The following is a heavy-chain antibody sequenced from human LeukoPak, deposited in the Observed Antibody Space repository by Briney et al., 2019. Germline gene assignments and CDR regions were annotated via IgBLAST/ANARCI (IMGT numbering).Heavy chain of an antibody. CDR2: IKSDGSSS. J-gene: IGHJ4*02. CDR1: GFTFSSYFW. D-gene: IGHD4-23*01. CDR3: VRDLDLGGYSSFEY. V-gene: IGHV3-74*01. Sequence: GGSLRLSCAASGFTFSSYFWMHWVRQAPGKGLVWVSRIKSDGSSSTYADSVKGRSTISRDNAKNSLYLQMNTLRAEDTAVYYCVRDLDLGGYSSFEYWGQGTLVTVSS.